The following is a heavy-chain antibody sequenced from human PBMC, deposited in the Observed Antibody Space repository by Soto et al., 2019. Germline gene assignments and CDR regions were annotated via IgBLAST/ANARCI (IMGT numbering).Heavy chain of an antibody. J-gene: IGHJ4*02. CDR3: ARAPRGNYGYPSSFDY. Sequence: QVQLQESGPGLVKPSETLSLTCTVSGGSISSYYWSWIRQPPGKGLEWIGYIYYSGSTNYNPSLKSRVTISVXTXKXXFSLKLSSVTAADTAVYYCARAPRGNYGYPSSFDYWGQGTLVTVSS. CDR2: IYYSGST. CDR1: GGSISSYY. D-gene: IGHD3-10*01. V-gene: IGHV4-59*01.